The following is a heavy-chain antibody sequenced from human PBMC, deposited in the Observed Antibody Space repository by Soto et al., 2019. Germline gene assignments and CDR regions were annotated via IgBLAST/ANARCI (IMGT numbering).Heavy chain of an antibody. D-gene: IGHD6-6*01. V-gene: IGHV6-1*01. Sequence: KQSQTLSLTCAISGDSVSSNSAAWNWIRQSPSRGLEWLGRTYYRSKWYNDYAVSVKSRITINPDTSKNQFSLQLNSVTPEDTAVYYCAREAAGSSPPSDYYYYGMDVWGQGTTVTVSS. J-gene: IGHJ6*02. CDR1: GDSVSSNSAA. CDR2: TYYRSKWYN. CDR3: AREAAGSSPPSDYYYYGMDV.